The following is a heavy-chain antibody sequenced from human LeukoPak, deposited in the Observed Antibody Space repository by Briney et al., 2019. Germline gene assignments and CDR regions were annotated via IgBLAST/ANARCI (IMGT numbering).Heavy chain of an antibody. CDR1: GFTFSSIA. CDR3: ARDGGGSSDY. D-gene: IGHD6-6*01. CDR2: ISGSGGGT. J-gene: IGHJ4*02. V-gene: IGHV3-23*01. Sequence: GGSLRLSCAASGFTFSSIAMSWVRQAPDKGLEWVSTISGSGGGTYYADSVKGRFTISRDNAHNSLHLQMNSLRAEDTAVYYCARDGGGSSDYWGQGTLVTVSS.